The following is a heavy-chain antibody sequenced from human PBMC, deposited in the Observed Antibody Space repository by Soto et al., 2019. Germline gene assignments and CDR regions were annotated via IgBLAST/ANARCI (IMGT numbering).Heavy chain of an antibody. D-gene: IGHD1-26*01. CDR2: INHSGST. CDR3: ASARGGATVIGPAYYYYGMDV. V-gene: IGHV4-34*01. CDR1: GGSFSGYY. J-gene: IGHJ6*02. Sequence: SETLSLTCAVYGGSFSGYYWSWIRQPPGKGLEWIGEINHSGSTNYNPSLKSRVTISVDTSKNQFSLKLSSVTAADTAVYYCASARGGATVIGPAYYYYGMDVWGQGTTVTVSS.